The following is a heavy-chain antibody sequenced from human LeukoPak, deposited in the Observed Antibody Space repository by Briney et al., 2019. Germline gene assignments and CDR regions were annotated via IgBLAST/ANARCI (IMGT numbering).Heavy chain of an antibody. CDR1: GYTLTELS. CDR2: ISAYNNNT. CDR3: ARAARDISTWYSVY. V-gene: IGHV1-18*01. J-gene: IGHJ4*02. D-gene: IGHD6-13*01. Sequence: ASVKVSCKVSGYTLTELSMHWVRQAPGQGLEWMGWISAYNNNTNYAQNLQGRVTMTTDTPTSTAYMELRSLRSDDTAVYYCARAARDISTWYSVYWGQGTLVTVSS.